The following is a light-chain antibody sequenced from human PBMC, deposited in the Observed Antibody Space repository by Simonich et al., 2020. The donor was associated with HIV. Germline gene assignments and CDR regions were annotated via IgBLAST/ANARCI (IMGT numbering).Light chain of an antibody. Sequence: EIVMTQSPATLSVSPGERATLSCRASQSVSSHLAWYQQKPGQSPRLLIYDASNRAAGIPARFSGSGSGTEFTLTISSMQSEDLAVYYCHQYNKWPPGFTFGPGTKVDIK. CDR1: QSVSSH. J-gene: IGKJ3*01. CDR3: HQYNKWPPGFT. CDR2: DAS. V-gene: IGKV3-15*01.